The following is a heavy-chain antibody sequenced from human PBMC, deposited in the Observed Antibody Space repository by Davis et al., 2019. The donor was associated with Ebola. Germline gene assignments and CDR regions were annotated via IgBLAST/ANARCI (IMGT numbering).Heavy chain of an antibody. Sequence: GESLKISCAASGFTFSSYAMSWVRQAPGKGLEWVAVISYDGSNKYYADSVKGRFTISRDNSKNTLYLQMNSLRAEDTAVYYCAKVENGIWGQGTMVTVSS. CDR3: AKVENGI. CDR1: GFTFSSYA. J-gene: IGHJ3*02. CDR2: ISYDGSNK. V-gene: IGHV3-30*18. D-gene: IGHD1-1*01.